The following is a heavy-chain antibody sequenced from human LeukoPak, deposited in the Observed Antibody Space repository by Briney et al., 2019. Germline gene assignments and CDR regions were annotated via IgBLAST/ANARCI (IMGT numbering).Heavy chain of an antibody. CDR3: GRDVGGSSWYFDY. CDR2: IKPSGGST. CDR1: VYSFTSYY. D-gene: IGHD6-13*01. Sequence: ASVNVSFKAAVYSFTSYYMYWVRQPPGQGQERKGMIKPSGGSTTYAQKFQGRVTMTRDTSTSKVYMELSSLRSAAKAVYYCGRDVGGSSWYFDYWGQGTLVTVSS. J-gene: IGHJ4*02. V-gene: IGHV1-46*01.